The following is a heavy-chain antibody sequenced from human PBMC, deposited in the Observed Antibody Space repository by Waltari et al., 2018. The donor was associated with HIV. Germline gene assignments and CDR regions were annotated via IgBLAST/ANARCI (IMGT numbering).Heavy chain of an antibody. CDR2: IYRGDSDT. CDR3: ARYRYSGGCSPNNYDMDV. V-gene: IGHV5-51*03. J-gene: IGHJ6*02. D-gene: IGHD1-26*01. Sequence: HLVQSGAEVKETRESLQISCKAFGYCFTSYWIRRSRRIPGKGLEWRGIIYRGDSDTRYSPSLQGQVTTPAYKSINTAYLQWSRLKASDTAIYYCARYRYSGGCSPNNYDMDVGGHGTTVTVSS. CDR1: GYCFTSYW.